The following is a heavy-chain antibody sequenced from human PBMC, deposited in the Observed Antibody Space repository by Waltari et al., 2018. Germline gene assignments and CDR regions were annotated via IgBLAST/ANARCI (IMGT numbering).Heavy chain of an antibody. D-gene: IGHD3-3*01. Sequence: EVQLVESGGGLVQPGGSLRLSCAASGFTFSSYSMNWVRQAPGKGLEGVSYISSSSSTIYYADSVKGRFTISRDNAKNSLYLQMNSLRAEDTAVYYCARPPYYDFWSGPRGDAFDIWGQGTMVTVSS. CDR2: ISSSSSTI. CDR3: ARPPYYDFWSGPRGDAFDI. V-gene: IGHV3-48*04. J-gene: IGHJ3*02. CDR1: GFTFSSYS.